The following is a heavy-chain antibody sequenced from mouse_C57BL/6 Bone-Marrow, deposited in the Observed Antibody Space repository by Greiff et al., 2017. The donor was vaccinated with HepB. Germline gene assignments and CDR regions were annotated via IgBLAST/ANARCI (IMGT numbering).Heavy chain of an antibody. CDR3: ARVYYGNYERY. V-gene: IGHV1-81*01. CDR1: GYTFTSYG. CDR2: IYPRSGNT. Sequence: VQLQESGAELARPGASVKLSCKASGYTFTSYGISWVKQRTGQGLEWIGEIYPRSGNTYYNEKFKGKATLTADKSSSTAYMELRSLTSEDSAVYFCARVYYGNYERYWGQGTTLTVSS. J-gene: IGHJ2*01. D-gene: IGHD2-1*01.